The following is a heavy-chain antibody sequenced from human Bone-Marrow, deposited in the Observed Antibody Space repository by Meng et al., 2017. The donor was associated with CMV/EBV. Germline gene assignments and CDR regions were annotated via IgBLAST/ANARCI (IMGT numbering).Heavy chain of an antibody. J-gene: IGHJ6*02. CDR3: ARDRKYSSSSGYYYAMDV. V-gene: IGHV3-53*01. Sequence: GGSLRLSCAASGFTVTNNTMSWVRQAPGKGLEWVSVTYSGGSTYSADSVKGRFTISRDNSKNTLSLQMNTLRAEDTAVYYCARDRKYSSSSGYYYAMDVWGQGTTVTVSS. CDR2: TYSGGST. D-gene: IGHD6-6*01. CDR1: GFTVTNNT.